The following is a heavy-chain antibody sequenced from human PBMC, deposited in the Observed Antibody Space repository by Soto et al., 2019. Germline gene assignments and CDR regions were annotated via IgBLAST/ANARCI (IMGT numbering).Heavy chain of an antibody. CDR1: GFTFSSYS. CDR2: ISSSSSPI. Sequence: EVQLVESGGGLVQPGGSLRLSCAASGFTFSSYSMNWVRQAPGKGLEWGSYISSSSSPIYYADSVKGRFTISRDNAKNSLYLQMNSLRDEDTAVYYCARPEYSSSSYGMDVWGQGTTVTVSS. J-gene: IGHJ6*02. CDR3: ARPEYSSSSYGMDV. D-gene: IGHD6-6*01. V-gene: IGHV3-48*02.